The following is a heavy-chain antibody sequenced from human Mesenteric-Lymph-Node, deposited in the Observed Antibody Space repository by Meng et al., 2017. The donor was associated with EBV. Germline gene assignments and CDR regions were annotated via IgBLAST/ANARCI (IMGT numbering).Heavy chain of an antibody. CDR2: ISTTSSYI. D-gene: IGHD3-22*01. CDR1: AFTFSTYT. J-gene: IGHJ5*02. CDR3: AGRDSSGYHT. Sequence: EVQLVESGGGLVKPGESLRLSCADSAFTFSTYTMNWVRQAPGKGLEWVSSISTTSSYIHYGDAVKGRFTISRDNAKNSLYLQMNSLRAEDTAVYYCAGRDSSGYHTWGQGTLVTVDS. V-gene: IGHV3-21*01.